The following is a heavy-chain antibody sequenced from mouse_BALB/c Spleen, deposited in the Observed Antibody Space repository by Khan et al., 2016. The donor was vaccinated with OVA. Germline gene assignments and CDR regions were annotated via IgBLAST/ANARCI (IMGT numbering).Heavy chain of an antibody. D-gene: IGHD4-1*01. V-gene: IGHV5-17*02. CDR2: ISSDSITL. Sequence: EVQLVESGGGLVQPGGSRKLSCAASGFTFSNFGMHWIRQAPEKGLEWVAYISSDSITLYYADTMKGRFTISRDNPRNTLFLQMTSLRSEDTAMYYCARANWAWFAYWGQETLVTVSA. CDR1: GFTFSNFG. CDR3: ARANWAWFAY. J-gene: IGHJ3*01.